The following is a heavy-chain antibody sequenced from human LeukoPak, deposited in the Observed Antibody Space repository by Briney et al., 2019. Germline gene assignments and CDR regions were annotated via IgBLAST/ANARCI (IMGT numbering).Heavy chain of an antibody. Sequence: ASVKVSCKAPGYSFTGYYMHWVRQAPGQGLEWMGWINPNSGGTNYAQKFQGRVTMTRDTSISTAYMELSRLRSDDTAVYYCARVSIVVVPAAMGAALGYWGQGTLVTVSS. J-gene: IGHJ4*02. CDR2: INPNSGGT. CDR1: GYSFTGYY. D-gene: IGHD2-2*01. V-gene: IGHV1-2*02. CDR3: ARVSIVVVPAAMGAALGY.